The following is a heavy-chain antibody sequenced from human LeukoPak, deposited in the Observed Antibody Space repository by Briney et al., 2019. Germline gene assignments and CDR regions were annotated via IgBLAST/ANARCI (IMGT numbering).Heavy chain of an antibody. J-gene: IGHJ3*02. D-gene: IGHD5-24*01. CDR1: GYTFTSYF. CDR3: ARVRDGYNDAYDI. V-gene: IGHV1-46*01. Sequence: ASVKVSCKASGYTFTSYFLHWVRQAPGQGLEWMGIINPSGGRTSYAQNFQARVTTTRDTSTSTVYMELSSLRSEDTAVYYCARVRDGYNDAYDIWGQGTMVTVPS. CDR2: INPSGGRT.